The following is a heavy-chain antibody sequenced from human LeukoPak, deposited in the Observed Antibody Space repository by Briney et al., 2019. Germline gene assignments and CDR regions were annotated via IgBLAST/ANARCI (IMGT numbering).Heavy chain of an antibody. CDR1: GFTFSSYE. J-gene: IGHJ4*02. V-gene: IGHV3-48*03. CDR2: ISISGSTI. D-gene: IGHD3-16*02. Sequence: TGGSLRLSCAASGFTFSSYEMNWVRQAPGKGLEWVSYISISGSTIYYADSVKGRFTISRDNAKNSLYLQMNSLRAEDTAVYYCARGFNDYVWGSYRYIDYWGQGTLVTVSS. CDR3: ARGFNDYVWGSYRYIDY.